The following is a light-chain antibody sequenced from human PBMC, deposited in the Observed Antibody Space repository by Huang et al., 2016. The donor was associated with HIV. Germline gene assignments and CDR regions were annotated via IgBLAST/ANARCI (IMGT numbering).Light chain of an antibody. CDR1: QSLNNY. Sequence: EIVLTQSPATLSLSPGEIATLSCRASQSLNNYLGWYQQKPGQPPRLLIYDTSNRATGIPARFSGGGSGTEFTLTISSLEPEDFAVYYCHHRSGWPRTFGQGTKLEI. CDR3: HHRSGWPRT. CDR2: DTS. J-gene: IGKJ2*01. V-gene: IGKV3-11*01.